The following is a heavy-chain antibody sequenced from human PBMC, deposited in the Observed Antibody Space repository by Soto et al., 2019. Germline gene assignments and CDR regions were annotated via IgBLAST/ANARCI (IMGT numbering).Heavy chain of an antibody. CDR3: AKDRLAGGFDY. CDR1: GFTFSSYA. D-gene: IGHD3-16*01. J-gene: IGHJ4*02. CDR2: ISGSGGST. V-gene: IGHV3-23*01. Sequence: VGSLRLSCAASGFTFSSYAMSWVRQAPGKGLEWVSAISGSGGSTYYADSVKGRFTISRDNSRNTVYLQMNSLRADDTAVYYCAKDRLAGGFDYWGQGTLVTVSS.